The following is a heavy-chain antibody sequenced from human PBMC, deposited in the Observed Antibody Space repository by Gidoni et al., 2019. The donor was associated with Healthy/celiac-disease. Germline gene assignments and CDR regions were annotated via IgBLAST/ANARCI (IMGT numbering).Heavy chain of an antibody. D-gene: IGHD6-19*01. CDR2: INSDGSST. Sequence: EVQLVESGGGLVQPGVSLRLSCAASGFPFSSSWMHWVRQPPGKGLVWVSRINSDGSSTTYADSVKGRFTISRDNAKNTLYLQMNSLRAEDTAVYYCASTIAVAGCFDYWGQGTLVTVSS. CDR1: GFPFSSSW. J-gene: IGHJ4*02. V-gene: IGHV3-74*01. CDR3: ASTIAVAGCFDY.